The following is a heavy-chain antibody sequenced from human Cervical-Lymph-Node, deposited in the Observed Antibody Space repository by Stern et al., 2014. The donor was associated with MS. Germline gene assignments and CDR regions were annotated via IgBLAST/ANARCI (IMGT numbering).Heavy chain of an antibody. Sequence: VQLVESGGGVVHPGGSLRLSCAASGFTFSSYGMHWVRQAPGKGLEWVTIISYDGNYKYYADDVTGRFNVSRDNSKNTLYLQMNSLTTEDTAVYYCVKGGAGHSYGFIFENWGQGTLVTVAS. D-gene: IGHD5-18*01. CDR1: GFTFSSYG. CDR3: VKGGAGHSYGFIFEN. J-gene: IGHJ4*02. V-gene: IGHV3-30*18. CDR2: ISYDGNYK.